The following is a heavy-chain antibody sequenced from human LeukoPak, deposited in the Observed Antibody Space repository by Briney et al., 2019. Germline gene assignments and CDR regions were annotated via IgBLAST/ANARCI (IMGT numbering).Heavy chain of an antibody. J-gene: IGHJ4*02. Sequence: GGSLRLSCVASGFTFSSYAMSWVRQAAGKGLESVSSTSSSGETTYYADSVKGRFTISRDNSRNTLYLQMNSLRAEDTAVYYCAKDRPNYYGTNGHYYRRDGDCWGQGTLVTASS. CDR2: TSSSGETT. CDR1: GFTFSSYA. V-gene: IGHV3-23*01. D-gene: IGHD3-22*01. CDR3: AKDRPNYYGTNGHYYRRDGDC.